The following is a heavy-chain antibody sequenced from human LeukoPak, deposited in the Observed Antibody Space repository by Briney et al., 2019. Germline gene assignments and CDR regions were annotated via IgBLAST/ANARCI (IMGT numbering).Heavy chain of an antibody. J-gene: IGHJ4*02. Sequence: GGSLRLSCAASGFTFSSYEMNWVRQAPGKGLEWVSYISSSGSTIHYADSVKGRFTISRDNAKNSLYLQMNSLRAEDTAVYYCARGPSVYFDYWGQGTLVTVSS. CDR2: ISSSGSTI. CDR1: GFTFSSYE. V-gene: IGHV3-48*03. CDR3: ARGPSVYFDY. D-gene: IGHD3-10*01.